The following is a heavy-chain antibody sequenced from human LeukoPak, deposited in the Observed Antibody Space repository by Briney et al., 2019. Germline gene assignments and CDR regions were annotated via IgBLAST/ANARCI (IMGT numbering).Heavy chain of an antibody. CDR1: GGTFSSYA. Sequence: GSSVKVSCKASGGTFSSYAISWVRQAPGQGLEWMGRIIPILGIANYAQKFQGRVTITADKSTSTAYMELSSLRSEDTAVYYCARVNQWELLNYWGQGTLVTVSS. V-gene: IGHV1-69*04. D-gene: IGHD1-26*01. J-gene: IGHJ4*02. CDR2: IIPILGIA. CDR3: ARVNQWELLNY.